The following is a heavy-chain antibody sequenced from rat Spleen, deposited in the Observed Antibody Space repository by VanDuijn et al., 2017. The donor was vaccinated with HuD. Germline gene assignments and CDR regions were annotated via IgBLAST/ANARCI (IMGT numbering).Heavy chain of an antibody. J-gene: IGHJ2*01. V-gene: IGHV4-2*01. CDR1: GFNFNDHW. CDR3: VREAFGVDY. Sequence: EVQLVESDGGLVQPGRSLHLSCAASGFNFNDHWMGWVRQAPGKGLEWIGEINKDSRTIKYTPSLKDKFTISRDNAQNTLYLQMTKLGSEDTAIYYCVREAFGVDYWGQGVMVTVSS. D-gene: IGHD4-3*01. CDR2: INKDSRTI.